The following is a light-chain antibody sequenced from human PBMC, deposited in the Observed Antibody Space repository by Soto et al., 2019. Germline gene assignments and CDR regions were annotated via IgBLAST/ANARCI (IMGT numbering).Light chain of an antibody. CDR1: QSISSSD. V-gene: IGKV3-20*01. J-gene: IGKJ1*01. CDR3: HQYGSSPST. CDR2: GAS. Sequence: EIVLTQSPGTLSLSPGERATLSCRASQSISSSDLAWYQQKPGQAPRLLIYGASSRATGIPDRFSGSGSGTDFALLISSLEPEDLAVYYCHQYGSSPSTFGQGTKVDIK.